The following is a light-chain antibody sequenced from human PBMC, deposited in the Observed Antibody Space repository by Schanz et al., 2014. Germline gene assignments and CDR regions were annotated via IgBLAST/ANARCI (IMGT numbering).Light chain of an antibody. CDR1: QSISTNY. J-gene: IGKJ2*01. Sequence: EIVLTQSPGTLSLSPGERATLSCRASQSISTNYFSWYQQKPGQAPRLLIYGASSRATGIPDRFSGSGSGTDFTLTISRLEPEDFAVYYCQQYGSSQFTFGQGTKLEIK. CDR3: QQYGSSQFT. V-gene: IGKV3-20*01. CDR2: GAS.